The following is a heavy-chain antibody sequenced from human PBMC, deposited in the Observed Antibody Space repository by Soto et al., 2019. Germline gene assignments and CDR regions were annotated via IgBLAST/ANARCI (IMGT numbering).Heavy chain of an antibody. D-gene: IGHD2-2*01. CDR3: ARDCSSTSCYDY. CDR2: ISSSSSYI. CDR1: GFTFSSYS. Sequence: GGSLRLSCAASGFTFSSYSMNWVRQAPGKGLEWVSSISSSSSYIYYADSVKGRFTISRDNAKNSLYLQMNSLRAEDTAVYYCARDCSSTSCYDYWGQGTLVTVSS. J-gene: IGHJ4*02. V-gene: IGHV3-21*01.